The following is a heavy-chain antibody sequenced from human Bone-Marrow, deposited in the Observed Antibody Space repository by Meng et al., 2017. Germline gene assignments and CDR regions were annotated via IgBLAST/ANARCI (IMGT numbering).Heavy chain of an antibody. CDR1: GFTFSSYS. D-gene: IGHD3-22*01. CDR3: AREQYYYDSSGYFGAFDI. V-gene: IGHV3-7*01. Sequence: GESLKISCAASGFTFSSYSMNWVRQAPGKGLEGVANIKQDGSEKYYVDSVKGRFTISRDNAKNSLYLQMNSLRAEDTAVYYCAREQYYYDSSGYFGAFDIWGQGTMVTVSS. J-gene: IGHJ3*02. CDR2: IKQDGSEK.